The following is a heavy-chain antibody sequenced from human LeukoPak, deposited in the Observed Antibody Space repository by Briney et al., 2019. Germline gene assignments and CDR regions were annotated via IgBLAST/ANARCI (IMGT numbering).Heavy chain of an antibody. CDR2: INPNSGGT. D-gene: IGHD4-17*01. CDR3: ARPYGDYTDYFFDY. V-gene: IGHV1-2*06. CDR1: GYTFTGYY. J-gene: IGHJ4*02. Sequence: ASVKVSCKASGYTFTGYYMHWVRQAPGQGLEWMGRINPNSGGTNYAQKFQDRVTMTRDTSISTAYMELSRLRSDDTAVYFCARPYGDYTDYFFDYWGQGTLVTVSS.